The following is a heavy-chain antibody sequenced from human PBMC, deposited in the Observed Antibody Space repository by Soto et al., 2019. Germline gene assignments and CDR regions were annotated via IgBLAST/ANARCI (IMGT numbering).Heavy chain of an antibody. CDR1: GFPLEDYA. CDR2: IIRNSGSI. CDR3: AKGGQLLTEGGGY. Sequence: EVQLVESGGGLVQPGRSLRLSLAASGFPLEDYAMHWVRQPPGKGLEWVSGIIRNSGSIGYADSVKGRFTISRDDAKNSLYLQMNSLRAEDTALYYCAKGGQLLTEGGGYWGQGTLVTVSS. V-gene: IGHV3-9*01. J-gene: IGHJ4*02. D-gene: IGHD2-2*01.